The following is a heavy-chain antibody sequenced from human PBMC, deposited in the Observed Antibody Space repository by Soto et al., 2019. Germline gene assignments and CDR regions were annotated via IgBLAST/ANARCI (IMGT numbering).Heavy chain of an antibody. Sequence: EVQLLESGGALAQPGGSLRLSCAASGSTFSAFCTNWVRQAPGKGLEWVSAISRSGDITYYADSVKGRFTISRDNSKNTLYLEMNSLTGDDTAVYYCAKGGFWVHSGMDVWGHGTTVIVSS. CDR2: ISRSGDIT. D-gene: IGHD2-15*01. J-gene: IGHJ6*02. CDR3: AKGGFWVHSGMDV. V-gene: IGHV3-23*01. CDR1: GSTFSAFC.